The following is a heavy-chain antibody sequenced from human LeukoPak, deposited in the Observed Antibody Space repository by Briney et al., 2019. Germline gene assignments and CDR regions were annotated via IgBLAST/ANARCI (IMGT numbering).Heavy chain of an antibody. Sequence: NPSETLSLTCAVYGGSFSGYLWSWIRQSPGKGLEWIGEINYNGEKTNYNPSLRSRVTMSVDASTNQFSLKLTSVTAADTAVYYCAREGIIGNRKLLPDYWGQGTLVTVSS. CDR1: GGSFSGYL. V-gene: IGHV4-34*01. CDR2: INYNGEKT. J-gene: IGHJ4*02. CDR3: AREGIIGNRKLLPDY. D-gene: IGHD1-14*01.